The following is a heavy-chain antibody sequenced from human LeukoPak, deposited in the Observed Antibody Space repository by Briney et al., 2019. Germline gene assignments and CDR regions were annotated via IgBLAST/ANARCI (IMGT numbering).Heavy chain of an antibody. CDR3: ARGWYYGKDY. V-gene: IGHV3-30-3*01. D-gene: IGHD3-10*01. Sequence: GGSLRLSCVDSGFTFSTYAMHWVRQAPGKGLEWVAVMSYAGTNAYYADSVKGRFTISRDNSKNTLYLQMNSLSAEDTAVYYCARGWYYGKDYWGQGTLVTVSS. CDR2: MSYAGTNA. J-gene: IGHJ4*02. CDR1: GFTFSTYA.